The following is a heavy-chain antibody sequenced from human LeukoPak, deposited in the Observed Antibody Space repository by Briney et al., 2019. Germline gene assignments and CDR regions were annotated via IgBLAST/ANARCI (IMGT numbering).Heavy chain of an antibody. CDR3: AKVYDILTGYYLSEY. CDR2: ISGSGGST. Sequence: GASLRLSCAASGFTFSSYAMSWVRQAPGKGLEWVSAISGSGGSTYYADSVKGRFTIYRDNSKNTLYLQMNSLRAEDTAVYYCAKVYDILTGYYLSEYWGQGTLVTVSS. V-gene: IGHV3-23*01. CDR1: GFTFSSYA. J-gene: IGHJ4*02. D-gene: IGHD3-9*01.